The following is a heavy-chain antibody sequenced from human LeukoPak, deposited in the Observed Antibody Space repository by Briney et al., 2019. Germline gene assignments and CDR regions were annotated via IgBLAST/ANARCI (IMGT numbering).Heavy chain of an antibody. Sequence: GGSLRLSCAASGFTFSSYSMNWVRQAPGKGVEWVSSISTSSSYIYYADSVKGRFTISRDNAKNSLYLQMNSLRAEDTAVYYCAREQLKYYYDSSGYSDYWGQGTLVTVSS. CDR3: AREQLKYYYDSSGYSDY. V-gene: IGHV3-21*01. D-gene: IGHD3-22*01. CDR1: GFTFSSYS. CDR2: ISTSSSYI. J-gene: IGHJ4*02.